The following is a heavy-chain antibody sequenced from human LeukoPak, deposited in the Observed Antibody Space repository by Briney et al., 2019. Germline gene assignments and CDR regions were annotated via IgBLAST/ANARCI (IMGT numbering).Heavy chain of an antibody. CDR3: ARAPREYYDFWSGYPVDWFDH. Sequence: ASVKVSCKASGYTFTSYDINGVRQATGQGLEWMGWMNPNSGNTGYAQKFQGRVTMTRNTSISTAYMELSSLRSEDTAVYYCARAPREYYDFWSGYPVDWFDHWGQGTLVTVSS. V-gene: IGHV1-8*01. J-gene: IGHJ5*02. D-gene: IGHD3-3*01. CDR1: GYTFTSYD. CDR2: MNPNSGNT.